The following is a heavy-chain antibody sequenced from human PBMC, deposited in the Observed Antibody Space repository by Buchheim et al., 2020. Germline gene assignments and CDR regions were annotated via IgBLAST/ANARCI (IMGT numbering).Heavy chain of an antibody. J-gene: IGHJ4*02. CDR3: ARVASSYCSSTSCYNWDFDY. CDR1: GFTFSSYS. Sequence: EVQLVESGGGLVKPGGSLRLSCAASGFTFSSYSMNWVRQAPGKGLEWVSSISSSSSYIYYADSVKGRFTISRDNAKNSLYLQMNSLRAEDTAVYYCARVASSYCSSTSCYNWDFDYWGQGTL. CDR2: ISSSSSYI. D-gene: IGHD2-2*01. V-gene: IGHV3-21*01.